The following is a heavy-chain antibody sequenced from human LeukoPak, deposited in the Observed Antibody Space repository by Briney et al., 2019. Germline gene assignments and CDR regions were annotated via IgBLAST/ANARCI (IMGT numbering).Heavy chain of an antibody. CDR3: ASSDTAMLIGY. CDR1: GGSISSYY. D-gene: IGHD5-18*01. J-gene: IGHJ4*02. CDR2: IYYSGST. Sequence: PSETLSLTCTVSGGSISSYYWSWIRQPPGKGLEWIGYIYYSGSTNYNPSLKSRVTISVDTSKSQFSLKLSSVTAADTAVYYCASSDTAMLIGYWGQGTLVTVSS. V-gene: IGHV4-59*01.